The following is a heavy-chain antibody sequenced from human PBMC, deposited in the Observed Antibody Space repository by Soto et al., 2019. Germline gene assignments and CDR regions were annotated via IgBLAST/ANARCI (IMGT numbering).Heavy chain of an antibody. Sequence: SETLSLTCTVSGGSISSSSYYWGWIRQPPGKGLEWIGSIYYSGSTYYNPSLKSRVTISVDTSKNQFSLKLSYVTAADTAVYYCARLPYSNYVDYWGQGTLVTVSS. CDR3: ARLPYSNYVDY. V-gene: IGHV4-39*01. J-gene: IGHJ4*02. D-gene: IGHD4-4*01. CDR2: IYYSGST. CDR1: GGSISSSSYY.